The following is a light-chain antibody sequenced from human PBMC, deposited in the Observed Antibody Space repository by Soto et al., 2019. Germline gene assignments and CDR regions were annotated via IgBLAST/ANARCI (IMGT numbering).Light chain of an antibody. J-gene: IGKJ5*01. CDR2: DAC. CDR3: QQDEYSPRT. Sequence: LLTHSPGALSLSPWERATLSCRASKNVRNNYLAWYQQKPAQAPTLLSDDACYRATNTPPRFSGTGAETFFTLTSSRLEHEDVVVYYCQQDEYSPRTFGQGTRLEIK. V-gene: IGKV3-20*01. CDR1: KNVRNNY.